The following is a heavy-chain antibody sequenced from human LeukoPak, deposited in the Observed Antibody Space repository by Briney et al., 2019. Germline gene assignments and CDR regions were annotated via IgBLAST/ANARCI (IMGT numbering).Heavy chain of an antibody. J-gene: IGHJ4*02. V-gene: IGHV1-46*01. CDR1: GYTFTSYY. CDR3: ARANSGSRTFDY. Sequence: ASVKVSCKASGYTFTSYYMHWVRQAPGQGLEWMGIINPSGGSTSYAQKFQGRVTMTRDMSTSTVNMELSSLRSEDTAVYYCARANSGSRTFDYWGQGTLVTVSS. CDR2: INPSGGST. D-gene: IGHD1-26*01.